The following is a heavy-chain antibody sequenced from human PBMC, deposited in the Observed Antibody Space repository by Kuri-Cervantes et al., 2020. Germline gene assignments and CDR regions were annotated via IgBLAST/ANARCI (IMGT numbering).Heavy chain of an antibody. V-gene: IGHV3-21*04. CDR2: ISSKSTYI. D-gene: IGHD6-13*01. CDR1: GFTFSDYS. J-gene: IGHJ4*02. CDR3: AKDIGAAGHHGNDY. Sequence: GGSLRLSCAASGFTFSDYSMNWVRQSPGKGLEWVSSISSKSTYIYYADSVRGRFTISRDNAKNSLYLQMNSLRAEDTALYYCAKDIGAAGHHGNDYWGQGTLVTVSS.